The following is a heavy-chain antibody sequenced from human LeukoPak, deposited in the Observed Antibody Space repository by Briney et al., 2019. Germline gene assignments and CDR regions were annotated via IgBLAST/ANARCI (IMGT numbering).Heavy chain of an antibody. V-gene: IGHV3-23*01. J-gene: IGHJ4*02. Sequence: GGSLRLSCAASGFTFSSYAMSWVRQAPGKGLDWVSGVSGSGDSAYYADSVKGRFTISRDNSKNTLYLQMNSLRVEDTALYYCAKERGYSSNWLNFDYWGQGTLVTVSS. CDR3: AKERGYSSNWLNFDY. CDR2: VSGSGDSA. CDR1: GFTFSSYA. D-gene: IGHD6-13*01.